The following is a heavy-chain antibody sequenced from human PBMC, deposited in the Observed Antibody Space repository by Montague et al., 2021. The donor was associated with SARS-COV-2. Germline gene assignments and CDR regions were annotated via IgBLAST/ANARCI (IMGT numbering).Heavy chain of an antibody. V-gene: IGHV4-39*01. Sequence: SETLSLTCTVAGDSIKSSSYYWGWIRQPPGRGLEWIGGIYYDGSTYYNPSFKSRVTISVDTSKTQFSLKLTSVTAADTAVYSCARRVHTYFGSGAIDYWGQGTLVTVSS. CDR2: IYYDGST. CDR1: GDSIKSSSYY. D-gene: IGHD6-19*01. J-gene: IGHJ4*02. CDR3: ARRVHTYFGSGAIDY.